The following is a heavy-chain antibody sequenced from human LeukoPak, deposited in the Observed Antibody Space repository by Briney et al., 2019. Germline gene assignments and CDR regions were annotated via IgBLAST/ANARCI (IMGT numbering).Heavy chain of an antibody. Sequence: PGGSLRLSCAASGFTFSSCEMNWVRQAPGKGLEWLSYISNSGSSKYYADSVRGRFTISRDNAKNSLYLQMNSLRVEDTAVYYCARDKDVYFDYWGQGTLVTVSS. CDR3: ARDKDVYFDY. J-gene: IGHJ4*02. V-gene: IGHV3-48*03. CDR1: GFTFSSCE. CDR2: ISNSGSSK.